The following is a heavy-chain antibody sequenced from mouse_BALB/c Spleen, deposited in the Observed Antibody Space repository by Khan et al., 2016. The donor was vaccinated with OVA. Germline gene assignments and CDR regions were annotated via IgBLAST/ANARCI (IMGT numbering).Heavy chain of an antibody. D-gene: IGHD2-10*01. V-gene: IGHV2-6-1*01. CDR1: GVSLTNYG. CDR2: IWSDGST. Sequence: QVQLKESGPGLVAPSQSLSITCTISGVSLTNYGVHWLRQPPGKGLEWLVVIWSDGSTPYNSALKSRLSISKDNSKSQVFLKMNSLQTDDSAMYYCARQPYYHYYVMDYWGQGTSVTVSS. CDR3: ARQPYYHYYVMDY. J-gene: IGHJ4*01.